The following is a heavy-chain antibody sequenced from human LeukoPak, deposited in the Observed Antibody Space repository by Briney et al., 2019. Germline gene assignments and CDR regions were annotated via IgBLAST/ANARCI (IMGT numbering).Heavy chain of an antibody. J-gene: IGHJ6*03. V-gene: IGHV3-20*04. CDR2: INWNGGST. CDR1: GFTFDDYG. CDR3: AKGQRGNQPLDYYMDV. D-gene: IGHD1-14*01. Sequence: TGGSLRLSCAASGFTFDDYGMSWVRQAPGKGLEWVSGINWNGGSTGYADSVKGRFTISRDNSKNTLYLQMNSLRAEDTAVYYCAKGQRGNQPLDYYMDVWGKGTTVTVSS.